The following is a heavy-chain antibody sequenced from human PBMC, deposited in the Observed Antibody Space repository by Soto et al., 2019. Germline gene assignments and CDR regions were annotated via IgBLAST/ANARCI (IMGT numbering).Heavy chain of an antibody. J-gene: IGHJ3*01. CDR3: ARRASR. V-gene: IGHV3-48*03. CDR2: IHPSGQPI. CDR1: GFTFSSSE. D-gene: IGHD1-26*01. Sequence: EVQLVESGGGLVQPGGSLRLSCAVSGFTFSSSEMYWVRQAPGKGLEWISYIHPSGQPIFYADSVKGRVTISRDNANNSRFLKMNILTAEDTAVYYCARRASRWGQGKMVTVSS.